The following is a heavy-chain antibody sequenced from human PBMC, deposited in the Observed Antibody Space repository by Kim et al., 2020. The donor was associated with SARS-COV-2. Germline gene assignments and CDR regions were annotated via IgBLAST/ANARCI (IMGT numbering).Heavy chain of an antibody. CDR2: T. J-gene: IGHJ4*02. Sequence: TSYSTKCHNRVTMTRDTSTSTVYMELSSLGSEDTAMYYCTRDSFNSGSFDYWGQGTLVTVSS. V-gene: IGHV1-46*01. CDR3: TRDSFNSGSFDY. D-gene: IGHD5-12*01.